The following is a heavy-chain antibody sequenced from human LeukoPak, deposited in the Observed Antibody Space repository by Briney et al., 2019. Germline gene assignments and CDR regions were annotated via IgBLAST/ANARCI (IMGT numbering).Heavy chain of an antibody. V-gene: IGHV3-23*01. D-gene: IGHD1-26*01. CDR2: ISGSGGST. CDR1: GFTFSSYA. J-gene: IGHJ5*02. Sequence: GRTLRLSCAASGFTFSSYAMSWVRQAPGKGLEWVSAISGSGGSTYYADSVKGRFTISRDNSKNTLYLQMNSLRAEDTAVYYCAKAELQRWFDPWGQGTLVTVSS. CDR3: AKAELQRWFDP.